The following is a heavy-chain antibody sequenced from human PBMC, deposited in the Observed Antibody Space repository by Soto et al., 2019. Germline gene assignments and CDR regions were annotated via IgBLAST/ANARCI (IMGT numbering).Heavy chain of an antibody. D-gene: IGHD3-10*01. Sequence: ETLSVTCPVSGGSISGYYWTCIRQPPRKGLEWIGYVYSSGSTNYNTSLRSRLPISVDSSTNQLSLKLSSVTAADTAIFIRARPFRGGDCWGQGPRVTLSS. V-gene: IGHV4-59*01. CDR2: VYSSGST. CDR3: ARPFRGGDC. J-gene: IGHJ4*02. CDR1: GGSISGYY.